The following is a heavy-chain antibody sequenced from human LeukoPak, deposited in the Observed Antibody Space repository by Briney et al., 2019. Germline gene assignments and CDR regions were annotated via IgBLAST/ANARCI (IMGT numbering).Heavy chain of an antibody. CDR1: GGSFSGYY. CDR2: INHSGST. J-gene: IGHJ3*02. D-gene: IGHD5-18*01. Sequence: KPSETLSLTCAVYGGSFSGYYWSWIRQPPGKGLEWIGEINHSGSTNYNPSLKSRVTISVDTSKNQFSLKLSSVTAADTAVYYCARRKGLWIQGAFDIWGQGTMVTVSS. CDR3: ARRKGLWIQGAFDI. V-gene: IGHV4-34*01.